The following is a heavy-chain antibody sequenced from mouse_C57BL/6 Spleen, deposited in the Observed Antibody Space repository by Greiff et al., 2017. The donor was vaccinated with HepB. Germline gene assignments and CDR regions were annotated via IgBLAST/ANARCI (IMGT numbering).Heavy chain of an antibody. V-gene: IGHV5-17*01. CDR3: ARGTSNYGYDRYYFDY. D-gene: IGHD2-2*01. CDR2: ISSGSSTI. Sequence: EVHLVESGGGLVKPGGSLKLSCAASGFTFSDYGMHWVRQAPEKGLEWVAYISSGSSTIYYADTVKGRFTISRDNAKNTLFLQMTSLRSEDTAMYYCARGTSNYGYDRYYFDYWGQGTTLTVSS. J-gene: IGHJ2*01. CDR1: GFTFSDYG.